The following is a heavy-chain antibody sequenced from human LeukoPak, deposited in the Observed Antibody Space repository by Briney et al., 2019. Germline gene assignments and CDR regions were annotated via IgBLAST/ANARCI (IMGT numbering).Heavy chain of an antibody. J-gene: IGHJ2*01. CDR3: AKVGTYFYFDV. CDR2: ISGSASGT. CDR1: GFTFSSHV. Sequence: AGRSLRLSCAASGFTFSSHVMSWVRRAPGKGLEWVSGISGSASGTYYADSVKGRVTISRDNSKKTLYLQMNSLRAEVTAVYYCAKVGTYFYFDVWGRGTLVTVSS. D-gene: IGHD2/OR15-2a*01. V-gene: IGHV3-23*01.